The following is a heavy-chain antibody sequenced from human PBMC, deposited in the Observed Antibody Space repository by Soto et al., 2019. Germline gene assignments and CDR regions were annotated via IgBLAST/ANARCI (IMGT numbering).Heavy chain of an antibody. CDR2: ISGSGGST. Sequence: LRLSCAASGFTFSSYAMSWVRQAPGKGLEWVSAISGSGGSTYYADSVKGRFTISRDNSKNTLYLQMNSLRAEDTAVYYCAKGIAARPGYYYYGMDVWGQGTTVTVSS. V-gene: IGHV3-23*01. CDR1: GFTFSSYA. D-gene: IGHD6-6*01. CDR3: AKGIAARPGYYYYGMDV. J-gene: IGHJ6*02.